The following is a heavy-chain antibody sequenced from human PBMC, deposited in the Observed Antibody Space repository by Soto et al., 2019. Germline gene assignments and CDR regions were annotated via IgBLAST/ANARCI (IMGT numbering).Heavy chain of an antibody. D-gene: IGHD6-13*01. CDR2: IDPSDSYT. CDR3: ARAWYSSSWYQYGMDV. V-gene: IGHV5-10-1*01. Sequence: PGESLKISCKGSGYSFTSYFISWVRQMREKGLEWMGRIDPSDSYTNYSPSFQGHVTISADKSISTAYLQWSSLKASDTAKYYCARAWYSSSWYQYGMDVWGQGTTVTVSS. CDR1: GYSFTSYF. J-gene: IGHJ6*02.